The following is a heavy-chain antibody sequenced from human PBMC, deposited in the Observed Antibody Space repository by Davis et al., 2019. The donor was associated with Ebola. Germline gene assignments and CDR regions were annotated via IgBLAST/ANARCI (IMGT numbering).Heavy chain of an antibody. J-gene: IGHJ3*02. D-gene: IGHD3-22*01. CDR2: LSHDESNR. V-gene: IGHV3-30-3*01. CDR3: ARDFTYYFDDSGYYSAPNDAFDI. CDR1: GFTFSSYV. Sequence: GESLKISCAASGFTFSSYVMHWVRQAPGKGLEWVALLSHDESNRYADSVKGRFTISRDNSKNTLYLQINSLRLQDTAVYYCARDFTYYFDDSGYYSAPNDAFDIWGQGTKVTVSS.